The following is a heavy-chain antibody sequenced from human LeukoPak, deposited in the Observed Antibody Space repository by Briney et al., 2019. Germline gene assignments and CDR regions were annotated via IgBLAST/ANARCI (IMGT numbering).Heavy chain of an antibody. D-gene: IGHD2-21*02. CDR2: FDPEDGET. V-gene: IGHV1-24*01. J-gene: IGHJ4*02. CDR3: AIRGDHFDY. Sequence: ASVKVSCKFSGYTLTELSMHWVRQAPGKGLEWMGGFDPEDGETIYAQKFQGRVTMTEHTSTDTAYMELSSLRSEDTAVYYCAIRGDHFDYWGQGTLVTVSS. CDR1: GYTLTELS.